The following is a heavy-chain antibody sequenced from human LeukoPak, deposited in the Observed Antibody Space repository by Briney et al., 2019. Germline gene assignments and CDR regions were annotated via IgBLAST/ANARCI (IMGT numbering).Heavy chain of an antibody. J-gene: IGHJ4*02. CDR3: AKESGYHSSGSKNFDY. CDR2: IKEDGSEK. Sequence: GGSLRLSCAASGFTFSNYWMSWVRQAPGKGLEWVANIKEDGSEKYYADSVKGRFTISRDNSKNTLYLQMNSLRAEDTAVYYCAKESGYHSSGSKNFDYWGQGTLVTVSS. CDR1: GFTFSNYW. V-gene: IGHV3-7*01. D-gene: IGHD3-3*01.